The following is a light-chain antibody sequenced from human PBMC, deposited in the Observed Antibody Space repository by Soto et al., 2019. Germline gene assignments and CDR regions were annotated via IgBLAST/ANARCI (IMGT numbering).Light chain of an antibody. CDR3: QQLNNYPTT. Sequence: DIQLTQSPSFLAASLGDRVTITCRASQAISSYLAWYQQKPGKAPELLIYAASTLQSGVPSRFRGSGSGAEFTLIISSLQPEDFETYYCQQLNNYPTTFGQGTRLEIK. V-gene: IGKV1-9*01. J-gene: IGKJ5*01. CDR1: QAISSY. CDR2: AAS.